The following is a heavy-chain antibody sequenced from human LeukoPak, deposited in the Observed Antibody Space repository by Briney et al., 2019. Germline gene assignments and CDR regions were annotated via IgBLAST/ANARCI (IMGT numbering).Heavy chain of an antibody. V-gene: IGHV4-59*12. CDR2: IYHSGTS. D-gene: IGHD1-1*01. Sequence: SETLSLTCTVSSASISTYYWSWIGQPPGKGLEWIGYIYHSGTSNYNPSLKSRVTMSVDTSKNQFSLKLSSVTAADTAVYYCARAGVGIGNWFDPWGQGTLVTVSS. CDR3: ARAGVGIGNWFDP. CDR1: SASISTYY. J-gene: IGHJ5*02.